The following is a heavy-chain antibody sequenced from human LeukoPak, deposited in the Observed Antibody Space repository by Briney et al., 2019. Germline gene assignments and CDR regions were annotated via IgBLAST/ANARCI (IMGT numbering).Heavy chain of an antibody. CDR2: IKSKTDGGTI. Sequence: PGGSLRLSCAASGFTVSSNYMSWVRQAPGKGLEWVGRIKSKTDGGTIDYAAPVKGRFTISRDDSKDTLFLQMNSLKTEDTAVHYCTTDLSELDDSGYYAKYFHHWGQGTLVSVSS. J-gene: IGHJ1*01. V-gene: IGHV3-15*01. CDR1: GFTVSSNY. CDR3: TTDLSELDDSGYYAKYFHH. D-gene: IGHD3-22*01.